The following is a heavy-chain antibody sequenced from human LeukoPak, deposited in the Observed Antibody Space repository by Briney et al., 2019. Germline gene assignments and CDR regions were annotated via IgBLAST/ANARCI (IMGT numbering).Heavy chain of an antibody. V-gene: IGHV3-21*01. J-gene: IGHJ3*02. CDR3: AREIGDGYNSDAFDI. CDR2: ISSTSGYI. D-gene: IGHD5-12*01. CDR1: GLSFSSYT. Sequence: GGSLRLSCAPSGLSFSSYTIHWVRQAPGKGLEWVSSISSTSGYIHYADSVKGRFSISRDNAKNLVHLEMDILRADDTAVYYCAREIGDGYNSDAFDIWGQGTMVTVSS.